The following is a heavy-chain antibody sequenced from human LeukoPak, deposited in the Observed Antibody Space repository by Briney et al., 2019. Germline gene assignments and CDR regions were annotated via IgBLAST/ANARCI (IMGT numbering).Heavy chain of an antibody. D-gene: IGHD2-15*01. J-gene: IGHJ3*02. CDR1: GFTFSSYA. CDR2: ISGSGGST. CDR3: TRDQGYCSGGRCYSVFDI. V-gene: IGHV3-23*01. Sequence: PGGSLRLSCAASGFTFSSYAMSWVRQAPGKGLEWVSAISGSGGSTYYADSVKGRFTISRDNAKNAVYLQVNSLTAEDTAVYYCTRDQGYCSGGRCYSVFDIWGQGTMVTVSS.